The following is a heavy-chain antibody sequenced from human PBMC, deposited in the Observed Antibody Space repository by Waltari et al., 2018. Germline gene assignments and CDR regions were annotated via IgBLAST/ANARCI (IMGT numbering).Heavy chain of an antibody. D-gene: IGHD6-19*01. V-gene: IGHV3-23*01. Sequence: EVQLLESGGGLVQPGGSLRLSCAASGFTFSSYAMSWVRQAPGTGLEWVSASGGRGGSTDYADSVKGRFTISRDNSKNTLYLQMNSLRAEDTAVYYCAKDTFIAVAYFDYWGQGTLVTVSS. CDR1: GFTFSSYA. CDR3: AKDTFIAVAYFDY. CDR2: SGGRGGST. J-gene: IGHJ4*02.